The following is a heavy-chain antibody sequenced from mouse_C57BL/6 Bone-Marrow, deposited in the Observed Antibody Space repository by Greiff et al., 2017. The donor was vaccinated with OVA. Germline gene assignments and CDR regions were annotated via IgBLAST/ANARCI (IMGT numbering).Heavy chain of an antibody. V-gene: IGHV1-75*01. CDR2: IFPGSGST. D-gene: IGHD1-1*01. CDR1: GYTFTDYY. J-gene: IGHJ2*01. Sequence: QVQLKESGPELVKPGASVKISCKASGYTFTDYYINWVKQRPGQGLEWIGWIFPGSGSTYYNEKFKGKATLTVDKSSSTAYMLLSSLTSEDSAVYFCARSGYYGSSSYFDYWGQGTTLTVSS. CDR3: ARSGYYGSSSYFDY.